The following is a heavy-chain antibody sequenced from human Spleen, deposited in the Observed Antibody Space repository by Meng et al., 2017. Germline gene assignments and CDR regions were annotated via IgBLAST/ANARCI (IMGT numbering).Heavy chain of an antibody. J-gene: IGHJ2*01. CDR3: ARFRTTNYWYFDL. Sequence: LPEPRPRLVKPSPTPALTCTVSGGYISRSGYYWSWIRQHPGKGLEWIGYIYYSGSTYYNPSVKSLVTISVDTSKNQFSLKLSSVTAADTAVYYCARFRTTNYWYFDLWGRGTLVTVSS. D-gene: IGHD4-17*01. V-gene: IGHV4-31*01. CDR2: IYYSGST. CDR1: GGYISRSGYY.